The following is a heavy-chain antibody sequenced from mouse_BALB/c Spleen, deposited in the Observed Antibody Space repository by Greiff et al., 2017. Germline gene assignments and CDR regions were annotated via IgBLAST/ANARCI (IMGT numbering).Heavy chain of an antibody. CDR1: GYTFTDYN. J-gene: IGHJ4*01. CDR2: INPNNGGT. Sequence: VQLQQSGPELVKPGASVKIPCKASGYTFTDYNMDWVKQSHGKSLEWIGDINPNNGGTIYNQKFKGKATLTVDKSSSTAYMELRSLTSEDTAVYYCARGRDRYDGYAMDYWGQGTSVTVSS. CDR3: ARGRDRYDGYAMDY. V-gene: IGHV1-18*01. D-gene: IGHD2-14*01.